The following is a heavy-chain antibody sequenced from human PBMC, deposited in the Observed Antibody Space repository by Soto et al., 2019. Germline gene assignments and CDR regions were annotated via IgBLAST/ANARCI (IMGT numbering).Heavy chain of an antibody. CDR1: GGTFSSYA. CDR2: IITIFGTA. CDR3: ARDRSSGYSYGYGIGLWFDP. V-gene: IGHV1-69*01. Sequence: QVQLVQSGAEVKKPGSSVTVSCTASGGTFSSYAISWVRQAPGQGLEWMGGIITIFGTANYAQKFQGRVTITADESTSTAYMELSSLRSEDTAVYYCARDRSSGYSYGYGIGLWFDPWGQGNLVTVSS. D-gene: IGHD5-18*01. J-gene: IGHJ5*02.